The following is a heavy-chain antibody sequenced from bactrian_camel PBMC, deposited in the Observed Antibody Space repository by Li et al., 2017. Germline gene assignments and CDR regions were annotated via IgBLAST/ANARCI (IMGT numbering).Heavy chain of an antibody. V-gene: IGHV3S25*01. CDR1: GFSVSSYW. Sequence: QLVESGGGLVQPGGSLRISCTASGFSVSSYWMYWVRQAPGKGLEWVSTINSGAYYADSVKGRFTISQDNVKNTLYLQMNYLKPEDTAMYYCGAVFSSSAGFTCESYYRDYVDDRRDDLAYWGQGTQVTVS. D-gene: IGHD4*01. CDR3: GAVFSSSAGFTCESYYRDYVDDRRDDLAY. CDR2: INSGA. J-gene: IGHJ6*01.